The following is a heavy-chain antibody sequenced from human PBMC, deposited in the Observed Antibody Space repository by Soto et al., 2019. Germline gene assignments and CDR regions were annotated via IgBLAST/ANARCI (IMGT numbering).Heavy chain of an antibody. D-gene: IGHD1-20*01. CDR3: AKAKTDYNWDNRPPFDY. Sequence: GGSLRLSCEASGFTLRNYAMTWVRQAPGKGLEWVSLISANDVGTYYAESVKTRFTISTDQSRNTVYLQMDSLRADDTAIYYCAKAKTDYNWDNRPPFDYWGQGTLVTVSS. CDR1: GFTLRNYA. V-gene: IGHV3-23*01. J-gene: IGHJ4*02. CDR2: ISANDVGT.